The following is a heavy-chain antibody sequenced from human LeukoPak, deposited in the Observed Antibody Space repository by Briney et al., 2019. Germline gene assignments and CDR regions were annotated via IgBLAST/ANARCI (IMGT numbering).Heavy chain of an antibody. V-gene: IGHV4-30-4*08. Sequence: SQTLSLTCTVSGGSISSGDYYWSWIRQPPGKGLEWIVYIYYSGSTYYNPSLKSRVTISVDTSKNQFSLKLSSVTAADTAVYYCARDSCSSTSCYPMDVWGKGTTVTVSS. D-gene: IGHD2-2*01. CDR1: GGSISSGDYY. CDR3: ARDSCSSTSCYPMDV. J-gene: IGHJ6*03. CDR2: IYYSGST.